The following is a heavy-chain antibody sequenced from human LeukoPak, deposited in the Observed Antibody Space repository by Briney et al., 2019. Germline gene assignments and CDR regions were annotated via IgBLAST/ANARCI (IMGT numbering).Heavy chain of an antibody. CDR3: ARALGASSSWNIRGYYYMDV. J-gene: IGHJ6*03. Sequence: GESLKISCKGSGYIFNNYWIGWVRQMPGKGLDWMGIIYPGDSDTKYSPSFQGQVTISADKSISTAYLQWSSLKASDTAMYYCARALGASSSWNIRGYYYMDVWGKGTTVTVSS. D-gene: IGHD6-13*01. CDR2: IYPGDSDT. V-gene: IGHV5-51*01. CDR1: GYIFNNYW.